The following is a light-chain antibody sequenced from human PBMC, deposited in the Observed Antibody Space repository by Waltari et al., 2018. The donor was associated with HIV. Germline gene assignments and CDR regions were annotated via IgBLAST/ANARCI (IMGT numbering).Light chain of an antibody. CDR3: QQYSSYWT. J-gene: IGKJ1*01. Sequence: DIQMAQSPSNLSASVGDRVTITCRASQTINTWLAWYHQKPGGAPQLLVYKASTLENGVPSRFSGSGSGTEFTLTISRLQPDDVGFYYCQQYSSYWTFGQGPQVQVK. CDR2: KAS. V-gene: IGKV1-5*03. CDR1: QTINTW.